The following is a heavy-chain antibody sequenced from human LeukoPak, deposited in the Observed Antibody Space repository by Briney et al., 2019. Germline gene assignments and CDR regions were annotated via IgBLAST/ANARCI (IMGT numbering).Heavy chain of an antibody. CDR2: IKSDGSST. J-gene: IGHJ4*02. CDR3: ARITGWYYFDY. Sequence: TGGSLRLSCAASGFTFSSYWMHWVRQAPGKGLVWVSRIKSDGSSTDYADSVKGRFTLSRDNAKNTLYLQMDSLRAEDTAVYYCARITGWYYFDYWGQGTLVTVSS. D-gene: IGHD6-19*01. V-gene: IGHV3-74*01. CDR1: GFTFSSYW.